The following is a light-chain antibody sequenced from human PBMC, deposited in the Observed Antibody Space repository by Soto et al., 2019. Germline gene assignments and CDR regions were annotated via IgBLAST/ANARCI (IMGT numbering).Light chain of an antibody. CDR2: TAT. CDR1: QSINYY. CDR3: QQSCTTPYT. Sequence: IQRTQSPSSLSASICYRVIITCRASQSINYYLNGYQQQPGKAPKLLVSTATSLRSGVPSRFSGSASGTDFALTISSLQPEDFATYYCQQSCTTPYTFGQGTKLEI. V-gene: IGKV1-39*01. J-gene: IGKJ2*01.